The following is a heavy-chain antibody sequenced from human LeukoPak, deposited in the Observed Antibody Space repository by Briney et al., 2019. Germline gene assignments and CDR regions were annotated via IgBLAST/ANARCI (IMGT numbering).Heavy chain of an antibody. J-gene: IGHJ4*02. D-gene: IGHD6-13*01. CDR2: IKQDGSEK. CDR3: ARDLRGGSGYSSSWYEVSDY. V-gene: IGHV3-7*01. Sequence: GGSLRLSCAASGFTFSSYWMSWVRQAPGKGLEWVANIKQDGSEKYYVDSVKGRFTISRDNAKNSLYLQMNSLRAEDTAVYYCARDLRGGSGYSSSWYEVSDYWGQGTLVTVSS. CDR1: GFTFSSYW.